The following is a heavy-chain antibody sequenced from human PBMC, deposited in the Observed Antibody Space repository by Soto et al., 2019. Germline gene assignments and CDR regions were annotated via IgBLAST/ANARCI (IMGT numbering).Heavy chain of an antibody. V-gene: IGHV3-74*01. D-gene: IGHD2-2*01. J-gene: IGHJ6*03. Sequence: GSLRLSCAASGFTFSSYWMHWVRQAPGKGLVWVSRINSDGSSTSYADSVKGRFTISRDNAKNTLYLQMNSLRAEDTAVYYCARGGCSSTSCYAGELLSYYYYMDVWGKGTTVTVSS. CDR1: GFTFSSYW. CDR2: INSDGSST. CDR3: ARGGCSSTSCYAGELLSYYYYMDV.